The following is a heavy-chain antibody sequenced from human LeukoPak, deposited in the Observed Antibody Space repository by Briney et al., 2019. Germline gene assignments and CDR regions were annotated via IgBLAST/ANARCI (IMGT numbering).Heavy chain of an antibody. Sequence: ASVKVSCKVSGYTLTDLSTFWVRQAPGKGLEWMGGFDREHGETVYAQNFQGRVTMTEDTSSGTTYMELSSLRSEDTAVYYCARVQLERRLLGMDVWGQGTTVTVSS. D-gene: IGHD1-1*01. CDR3: ARVQLERRLLGMDV. V-gene: IGHV1-24*01. J-gene: IGHJ6*02. CDR1: GYTLTDLS. CDR2: FDREHGET.